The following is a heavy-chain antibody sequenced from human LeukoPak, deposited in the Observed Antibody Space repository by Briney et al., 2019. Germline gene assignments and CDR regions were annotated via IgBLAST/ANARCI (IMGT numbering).Heavy chain of an antibody. CDR1: GGSISTYY. D-gene: IGHD3-10*01. CDR2: IYTSGST. CDR3: ARIELLWFGELKGEGYFDY. J-gene: IGHJ4*02. Sequence: PSETLSLTCTVSGGSISTYYWTWIRQPAGKGLEWIGRIYTSGSTNYNPSLKSRVTMSIDTSKNQFSLKLSSVTAADTAVYYCARIELLWFGELKGEGYFDYWGQGTLVTVSS. V-gene: IGHV4-4*07.